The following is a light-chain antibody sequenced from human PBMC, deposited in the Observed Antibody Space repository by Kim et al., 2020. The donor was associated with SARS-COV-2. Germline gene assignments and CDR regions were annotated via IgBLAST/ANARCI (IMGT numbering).Light chain of an antibody. Sequence: QKGTIASSGSSSNLGSGYVSWYQQLPGTAPKLLLYDNNKRPSGIPDGFSGSKSGASATLGITGLQTVDEADYYCGTWDDSLSGWVFGGGTQLTVL. J-gene: IGLJ3*02. CDR2: DNN. CDR3: GTWDDSLSGWV. CDR1: SSNLGSGY. V-gene: IGLV1-51*01.